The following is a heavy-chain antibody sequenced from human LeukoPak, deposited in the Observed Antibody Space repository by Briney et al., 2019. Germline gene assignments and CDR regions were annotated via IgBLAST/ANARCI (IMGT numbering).Heavy chain of an antibody. J-gene: IGHJ4*02. D-gene: IGHD6-13*01. V-gene: IGHV4-30-2*01. CDR3: ARARGYGVGYFDS. CDR1: GFTFSSYA. Sequence: LGLSCAASGFTFSSYAMSWIRQPPGKGLEWIGYIYHSGSTYYNPSLKSRVTISVDRSKNQFSLKLSSVTAADTAVYYCARARGYGVGYFDSWGQGTLVTVSS. CDR2: IYHSGST.